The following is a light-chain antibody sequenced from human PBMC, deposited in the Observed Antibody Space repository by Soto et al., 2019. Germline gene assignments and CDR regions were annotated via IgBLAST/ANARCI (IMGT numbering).Light chain of an antibody. CDR1: SSDVGSYNL. CDR3: CSYAGRSSHVL. V-gene: IGLV2-23*01. CDR2: EGS. J-gene: IGLJ2*01. Sequence: QSALTQPASVSGSPGQSITISCTGTSSDVGSYNLVSWYQQHPGKAPKLMIYEGSRRPSGVSNRFSGSKSGNTASLTISGLQAEDEADYYCCSYAGRSSHVLFGGGTKLTVL.